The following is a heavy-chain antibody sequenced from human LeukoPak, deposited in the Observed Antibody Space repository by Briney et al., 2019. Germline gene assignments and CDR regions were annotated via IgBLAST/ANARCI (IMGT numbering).Heavy chain of an antibody. J-gene: IGHJ4*02. D-gene: IGHD2-15*01. CDR3: ARDGYCSSGSCHPFDY. CDR1: GFTFSSYE. V-gene: IGHV3-48*03. CDR2: ISTSGNSI. Sequence: GGSLRLSCAASGFTFSSYEMNWVRQAPGKGLEWVSYISTSGNSIYYADSVKGRFTISRDNAKNSLFLQMNSLRAEDTAVYYCARDGYCSSGSCHPFDYWGQGTLVTVSS.